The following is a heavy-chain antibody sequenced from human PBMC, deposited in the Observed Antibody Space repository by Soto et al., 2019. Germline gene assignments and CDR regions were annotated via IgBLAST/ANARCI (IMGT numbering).Heavy chain of an antibody. CDR2: IYYSGNT. V-gene: IGHV4-59*01. J-gene: IGHJ4*02. Sequence: SETLSLTCTVSGGSISSYYWSWIQQPPGKGLEWIGYIYYSGNTNYNPSLKSRVTMSVDMSKNHISLKLSSVIAADTAVYYCARGLWNYVEGYYFDDWGQGTLVTVSS. CDR3: ARGLWNYVEGYYFDD. D-gene: IGHD1-7*01. CDR1: GGSISSYY.